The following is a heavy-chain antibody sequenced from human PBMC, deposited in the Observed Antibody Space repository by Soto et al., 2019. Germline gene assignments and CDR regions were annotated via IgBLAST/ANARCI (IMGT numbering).Heavy chain of an antibody. Sequence: GGSLRLSCAASGFTFSSYWMHWVRQAPGKGLVWVSRINSDGSSTSYADSVKGRFTISRDNAKNTLYLQMISLRAEDTAVYYCEGSLTSNWFDPWGQGTLGTVSS. CDR2: INSDGSST. CDR3: EGSLTSNWFDP. J-gene: IGHJ5*02. D-gene: IGHD2-21*02. CDR1: GFTFSSYW. V-gene: IGHV3-74*01.